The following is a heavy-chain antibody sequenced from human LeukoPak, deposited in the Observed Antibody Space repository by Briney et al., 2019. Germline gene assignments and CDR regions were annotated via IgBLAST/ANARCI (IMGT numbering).Heavy chain of an antibody. V-gene: IGHV1-46*01. J-gene: IGHJ4*02. CDR3: ARVFTPGRFDY. CDR2: INPNRGNT. Sequence: ASVKVSCKASGYTFTSYSLHWVRQAPGQGLEWMGMINPNRGNTNYAQNFQGRVTMTRDTSTSTVYMELSSLRYEDTAVYYCARVFTPGRFDYWGQGTLVTVSS. CDR1: GYTFTSYS.